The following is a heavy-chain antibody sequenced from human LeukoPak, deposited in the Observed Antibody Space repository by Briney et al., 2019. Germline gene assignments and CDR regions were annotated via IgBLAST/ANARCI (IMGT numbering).Heavy chain of an antibody. D-gene: IGHD2/OR15-2a*01. CDR3: VLSLGGMDV. Sequence: GGSLRLSCAASGFTFSDYALGWVRQAPGRGLEWVATLSGSGAGTYYSDSVQGRFTISRDNSKRTLFLQMNSLRAEDTAVYYCVLSLGGMDVWGQGTTVTVSS. CDR2: LSGSGAGT. J-gene: IGHJ6*02. CDR1: GFTFSDYA. V-gene: IGHV3-23*01.